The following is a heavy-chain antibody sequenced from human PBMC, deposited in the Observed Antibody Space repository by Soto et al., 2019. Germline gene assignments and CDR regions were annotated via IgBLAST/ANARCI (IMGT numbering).Heavy chain of an antibody. V-gene: IGHV3-21*01. D-gene: IGHD1-26*01. CDR1: GFTFSSYS. J-gene: IGHJ4*02. CDR2: ISSSSSYI. CDR3: ARNWLGATTAPGYYFDY. Sequence: PGGSLRLSCAASGFTFSSYSMNWVRQAPGKGLEWVSSISSSSSYIYYADSVKGRLTISRDNAKNSLYLQMNSLRAEDTAVYYCARNWLGATTAPGYYFDYWGQGTLVTVSS.